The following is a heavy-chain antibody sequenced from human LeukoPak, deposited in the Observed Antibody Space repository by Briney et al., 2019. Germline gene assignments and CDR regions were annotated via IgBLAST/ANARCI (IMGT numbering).Heavy chain of an antibody. Sequence: GGSLRLSCAASGFTFSSYSMNWVRQAPGKGLEWVSYISSSSSTIYYADYVKGRFTISRDNAKNSLYLQMNSLRAEDTAVYYCARTTVGWGQGTMVTVSS. V-gene: IGHV3-48*04. CDR3: ARTTVG. CDR2: ISSSSSTI. D-gene: IGHD1-1*01. J-gene: IGHJ3*01. CDR1: GFTFSSYS.